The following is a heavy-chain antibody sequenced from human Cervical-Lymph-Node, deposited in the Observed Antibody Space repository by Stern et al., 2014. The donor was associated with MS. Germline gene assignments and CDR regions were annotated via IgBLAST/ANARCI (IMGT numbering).Heavy chain of an antibody. Sequence: VQLVESGPGLVKPSETLSLTCTVSGGSLSSSSYYWGWIRQPPGKGLDWIGNIYHSGTPYYTPSLKSRFPMSVATSKTQFSLRLSSMTAADTAVYYCMRQRIERLVGYYYYGMDVWGQGTTVTVSS. D-gene: IGHD6-6*01. CDR2: IYHSGTP. CDR1: GGSLSSSSYY. J-gene: IGHJ6*02. CDR3: MRQRIERLVGYYYYGMDV. V-gene: IGHV4-39*01.